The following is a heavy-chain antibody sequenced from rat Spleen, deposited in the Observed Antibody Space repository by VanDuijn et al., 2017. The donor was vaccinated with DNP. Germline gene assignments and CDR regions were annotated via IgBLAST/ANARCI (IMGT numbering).Heavy chain of an antibody. V-gene: IGHV5-29*01. J-gene: IGHJ3*01. Sequence: EVQLVESGGGLVQPGRSLKLSCAASGITFTNYGLAWVRQAPTEGLEWVASISTGGSNTYYRDSVKGRFTISRDNAKSTLYLQMDSLRSEDTATYYCARRGYYYDGSYYDWFAYWGQGTLVTVSS. D-gene: IGHD1-12*02. CDR3: ARRGYYYDGSYYDWFAY. CDR1: GITFTNYG. CDR2: ISTGGSNT.